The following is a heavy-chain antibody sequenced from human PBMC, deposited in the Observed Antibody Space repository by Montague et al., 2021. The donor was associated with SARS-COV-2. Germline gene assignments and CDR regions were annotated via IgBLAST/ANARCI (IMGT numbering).Heavy chain of an antibody. CDR2: IYRNGKT. V-gene: IGHV4-39*01. CDR3: ARRGYTHSRLDDAFDI. D-gene: IGHD5-12*01. Sequence: SETLSLTCTVSHGSITSSLSYWGWIRQPPGQGLVGIGYIYRNGKTFSSPSLKIRITMSVDTSKNQFSLNLASVTATDTAVYDCARRGYTHSRLDDAFDIWGQGRMVTVSS. CDR1: HGSITSSLSY. J-gene: IGHJ3*02.